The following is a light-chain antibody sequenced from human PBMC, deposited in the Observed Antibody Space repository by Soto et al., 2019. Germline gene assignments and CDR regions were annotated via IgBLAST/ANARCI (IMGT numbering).Light chain of an antibody. Sequence: ETAMTQSPATLSVSPGETVTLSCRTSQSLNSNLAWYQQKLGQPPRVLIYGASTRATGIPARFSGSGSGTDFTLTIRSLHSEDFAVYYCHEYNTWPWTFGQGTKVEIK. CDR1: QSLNSN. CDR2: GAS. V-gene: IGKV3-15*01. J-gene: IGKJ1*01. CDR3: HEYNTWPWT.